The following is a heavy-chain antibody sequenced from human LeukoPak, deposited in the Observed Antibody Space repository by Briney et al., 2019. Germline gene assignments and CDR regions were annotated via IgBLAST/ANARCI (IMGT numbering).Heavy chain of an antibody. V-gene: IGHV3-48*03. D-gene: IGHD3-22*01. CDR2: ISSSGNTI. J-gene: IGHJ4*02. CDR1: GFTYSSYE. Sequence: PGGSLRLSCAASGFTYSSYEMNWVREDPGKGLEWVSYISSSGNTIYYADSVKGRFTFSRDSAKHSVYLQMNSLRAEDTAVYYCGSGVIFYDSSGRNYWGQGTVVTVSS. CDR3: GSGVIFYDSSGRNY.